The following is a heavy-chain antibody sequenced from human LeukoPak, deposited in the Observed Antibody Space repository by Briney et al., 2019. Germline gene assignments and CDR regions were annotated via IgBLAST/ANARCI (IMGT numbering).Heavy chain of an antibody. CDR2: ISSSSSYI. CDR3: ARDREADYYGSGSYAFDI. CDR1: GVRFSSHA. D-gene: IGHD3-10*01. V-gene: IGHV3-21*01. Sequence: TSGGSLRLSCTASGVRFSSHAMNWVRQAPGKGLEWVSSISSSSSYIYYADSVKGRFTISRDNAKNSLYLQMNSLRAEDTAVYYCARDREADYYGSGSYAFDIWGRGTMVTVSS. J-gene: IGHJ3*02.